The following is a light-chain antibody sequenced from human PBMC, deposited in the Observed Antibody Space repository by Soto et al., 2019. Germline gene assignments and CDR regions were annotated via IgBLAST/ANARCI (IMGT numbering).Light chain of an antibody. V-gene: IGLV2-8*01. J-gene: IGLJ1*01. CDR3: SSYSGTNYHYV. CDR2: EVS. CDR1: SSDVGGYNY. Sequence: QCVLTQPPSASGSFGQSVTISCTGTSSDVGGYNYVSWYQQHPGKAPKLMIYEVSDRPSGVPDRFSGSKSGNTASLTVSGLQADDEADYYCSSYSGTNYHYVFGTGTKVTVL.